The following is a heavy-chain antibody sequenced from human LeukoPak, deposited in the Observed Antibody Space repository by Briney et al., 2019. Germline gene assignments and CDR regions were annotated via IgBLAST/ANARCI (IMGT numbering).Heavy chain of an antibody. CDR1: GFTFSSYA. J-gene: IGHJ4*02. D-gene: IGHD2-2*01. CDR3: AKTVVPAAIEYYFDY. V-gene: IGHV3-23*01. CDR2: ISGSGGST. Sequence: GGSLRLSCAASGFTFSSYAMSWVRQAPGKGLEWVSAISGSGGSTYYADSVKGRFTISRDNTKKTLYLQMDSLRAEDTAVYYCAKTVVPAAIEYYFDYWGQGTLVTVSS.